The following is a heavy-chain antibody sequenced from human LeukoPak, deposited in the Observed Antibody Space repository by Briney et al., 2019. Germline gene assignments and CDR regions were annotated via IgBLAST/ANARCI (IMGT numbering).Heavy chain of an antibody. V-gene: IGHV3-11*04. CDR2: ISSSRSTI. J-gene: IGHJ1*01. CDR3: TRGSYGAYEY. CDR1: GFTFSDYY. D-gene: IGHD4-17*01. Sequence: GGSLRLSCAASGFTFSDYYMSWLRQARGKGLEWVSYISSSRSTIYYADSVKGRFTISRDNAQNSLYLQMNSLRAEDPAVYYCTRGSYGAYEYWGQGTLVTVSS.